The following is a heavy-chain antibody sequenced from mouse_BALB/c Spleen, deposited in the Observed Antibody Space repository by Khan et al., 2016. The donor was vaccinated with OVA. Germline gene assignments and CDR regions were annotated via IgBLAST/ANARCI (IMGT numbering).Heavy chain of an antibody. J-gene: IGHJ4*01. CDR3: ARTPYCADTLDY. CDR2: INTYTGEP. D-gene: IGHD6-1*01. CDR1: GYTFTNYG. V-gene: IGHV9-3-1*01. Sequence: QIQLVQSGPELKKPGETVKISCKASGYTFTNYGMNWVKQSPGKALKWMGWINTYTGEPTYADDFKGRFAFSLETSASTAYLQINNLKNEETATYFCARTPYCADTLDYWGQGTSVTVSA.